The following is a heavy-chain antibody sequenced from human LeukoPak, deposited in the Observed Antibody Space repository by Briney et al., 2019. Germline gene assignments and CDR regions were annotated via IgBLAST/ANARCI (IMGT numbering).Heavy chain of an antibody. Sequence: TGGSLRLSCAVSGFSFSSYAMSWVRQAPGKGPEWVSAISGSGDRTYYAHSVKGRFTISRDSSKNTLYLQMNSLRAEDTAIYYCAKDLVATIHEGYDIWGQGTMVTVSS. V-gene: IGHV3-23*01. CDR1: GFSFSSYA. CDR3: AKDLVATIHEGYDI. J-gene: IGHJ3*02. D-gene: IGHD5-12*01. CDR2: ISGSGDRT.